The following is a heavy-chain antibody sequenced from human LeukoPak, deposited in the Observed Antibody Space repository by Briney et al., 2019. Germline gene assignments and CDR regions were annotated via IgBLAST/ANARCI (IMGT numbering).Heavy chain of an antibody. J-gene: IGHJ6*03. V-gene: IGHV3-30*02. Sequence: PGGSLRLSCAASGFTFSTYGMHWVRQAPGKGLEWVAFIAYDGSNKYYADSVKGRFTISRDNSKNMLYLQMNSLRGEETAVYYCAKVTSPYYYYMDVWGKGTTVTVSS. CDR2: IAYDGSNK. CDR3: AKVTSPYYYYMDV. CDR1: GFTFSTYG.